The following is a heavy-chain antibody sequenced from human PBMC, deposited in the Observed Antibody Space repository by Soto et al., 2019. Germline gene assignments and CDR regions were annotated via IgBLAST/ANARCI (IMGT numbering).Heavy chain of an antibody. Sequence: QPGGSLRLSCAASGFTFSSYEMNWVRQAPRKGLEWVSYISSSGSTIYYADSVKGRFTISRDNAKNSLYLQMNSLRAEDTAVYYCARDAEDIVVVPAPFYYYGMDVWGQGTTVTVSS. CDR1: GFTFSSYE. V-gene: IGHV3-48*03. CDR3: ARDAEDIVVVPAPFYYYGMDV. CDR2: ISSSGSTI. D-gene: IGHD2-2*01. J-gene: IGHJ6*02.